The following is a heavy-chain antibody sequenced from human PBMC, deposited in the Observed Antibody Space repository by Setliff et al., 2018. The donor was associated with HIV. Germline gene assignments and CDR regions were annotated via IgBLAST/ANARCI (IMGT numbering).Heavy chain of an antibody. J-gene: IGHJ4*02. V-gene: IGHV3-23*01. CDR2: ISGSGYP. CDR1: GFTFSTYA. CDR3: TRHSTDPWSLLDY. Sequence: GGSLRLSCVASGFTFSTYAINWVRLAPGKGLEWVSSISGSGYPYYADSVKGRFTISRDDSKNTAYLQMDSLKTEDTAVYYCTRHSTDPWSLLDYWGQGTLVT. D-gene: IGHD4-4*01.